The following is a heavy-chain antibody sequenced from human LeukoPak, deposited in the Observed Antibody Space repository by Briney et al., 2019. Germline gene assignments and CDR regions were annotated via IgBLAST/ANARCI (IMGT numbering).Heavy chain of an antibody. CDR2: IYYSGST. D-gene: IGHD4-17*01. CDR3: ARREGDYGYWSFDL. J-gene: IGHJ2*01. V-gene: IGHV4-59*08. Sequence: SETLSLTCTVSGGSISSYYWSWIRQPPGKGLEWIGYIYYSGSTNYNPSLKSRVTISVDTPKNQFSLKLSSVTAADTAVYYCARREGDYGYWSFDLWGRGTLVTVSS. CDR1: GGSISSYY.